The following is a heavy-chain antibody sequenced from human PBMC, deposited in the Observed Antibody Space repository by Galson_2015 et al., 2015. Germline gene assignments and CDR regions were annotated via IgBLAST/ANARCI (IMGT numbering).Heavy chain of an antibody. J-gene: IGHJ5*02. CDR2: IYYSGST. D-gene: IGHD2-2*02. CDR1: GGSISSGGYY. V-gene: IGHV4-31*03. CDR3: ARAHPLVVVPAAIVWGGWFDP. Sequence: TLSLTCTVSGGSISSGGYYWSWIRQHPGKGLEWIGYIYYSGSTYYNPSLKSRVTISVDTSKNQFSLKLSSVTAADTAVYYCARAHPLVVVPAAIVWGGWFDPWGQGTLVTVSS.